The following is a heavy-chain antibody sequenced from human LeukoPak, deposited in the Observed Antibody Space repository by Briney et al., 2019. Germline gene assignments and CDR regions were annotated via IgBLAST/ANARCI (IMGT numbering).Heavy chain of an antibody. CDR3: ARESTAYYHGSGTFHYFDY. D-gene: IGHD3-10*01. V-gene: IGHV4-39*02. CDR1: GGSISSSSYY. J-gene: IGHJ4*02. CDR2: IYCSGST. Sequence: SETLSLTCTVSGGSISSSSYYWGWIRQPPGKGLEGIGSIYCSGSTYYNPSLKSRVTISVDTSKNQFSLKRSSVTAADTAVYYCARESTAYYHGSGTFHYFDYWGQGTLVPVSS.